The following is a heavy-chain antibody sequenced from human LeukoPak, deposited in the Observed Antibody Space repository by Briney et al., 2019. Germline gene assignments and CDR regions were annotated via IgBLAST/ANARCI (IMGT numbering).Heavy chain of an antibody. CDR2: IYYSGST. V-gene: IGHV4-39*07. D-gene: IGHD6-13*01. J-gene: IGHJ3*02. CDR1: GGSISSSSYY. Sequence: PSETLSLTCTVSGGSISSSSYYWGWIRQPPGKGLEWIGSIYYSGSTNYNPSLKSRVTISVDTSKNQFSLKLSSVTAADTAVYYCARVAGYSSSWYTSADAFDIWGQGTMVTVSS. CDR3: ARVAGYSSSWYTSADAFDI.